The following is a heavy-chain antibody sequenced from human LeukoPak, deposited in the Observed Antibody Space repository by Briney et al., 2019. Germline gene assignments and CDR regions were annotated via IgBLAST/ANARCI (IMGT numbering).Heavy chain of an antibody. V-gene: IGHV4-30-4*01. CDR3: ARDRRSGWYAYFDY. CDR2: IYYSGST. J-gene: IGHJ4*02. CDR1: GGSISSGDYY. Sequence: PSQTLSLTCTVSGGSISSGDYYWSWIRQPPGKGLEWIGYIYYSGSTYYNPSLKSRVTISVDTSKNQFSLKLSSVTAADTAVYYRARDRRSGWYAYFDYWGQGTLVTVSS. D-gene: IGHD6-19*01.